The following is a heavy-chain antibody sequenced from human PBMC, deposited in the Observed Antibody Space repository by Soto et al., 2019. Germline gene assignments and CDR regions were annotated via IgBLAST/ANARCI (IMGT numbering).Heavy chain of an antibody. CDR2: IIPIFGTA. J-gene: IGHJ4*02. D-gene: IGHD3-22*01. CDR1: GGTFSTYA. CDR3: ASHSFYYDSSGYYPPLGY. V-gene: IGHV1-69*13. Sequence: RASVKVSFKASGGTFSTYAINWVRQAPGQGLEWMGGIIPIFGTANYAQKFQDRVTITADESTSTAYMELSSLRSEDTAVYYCASHSFYYDSSGYYPPLGYWGQGTMVTVSS.